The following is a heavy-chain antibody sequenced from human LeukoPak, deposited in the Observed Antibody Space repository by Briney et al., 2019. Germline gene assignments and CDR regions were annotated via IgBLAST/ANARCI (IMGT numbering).Heavy chain of an antibody. CDR1: GFTFSSYA. CDR3: AKDPGYCTNGVCLGFDY. D-gene: IGHD2-8*01. CDR2: ISYDGSNK. J-gene: IGHJ4*02. Sequence: TGGSLRLSCAASGFTFSSYAMHWVRQAPGKGLEWVAVISYDGSNKYYADSVKGRFTISRDNSKNTLYLQMNSLRAEDTAVYYCAKDPGYCTNGVCLGFDYWGQGTLVTVSS. V-gene: IGHV3-30-3*01.